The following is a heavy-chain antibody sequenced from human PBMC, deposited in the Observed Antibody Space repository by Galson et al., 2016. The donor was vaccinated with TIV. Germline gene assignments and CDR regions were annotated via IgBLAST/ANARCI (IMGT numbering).Heavy chain of an antibody. Sequence: SLRLSCAASGFTFSSYAMSWVRQAPGKGLEWVSGISGGGASTYYADSVKGRFTISRDNSKNTVYLQVNSLRDEDTAVYYCAKDERLGSYFDYWGQGTLVTVSS. D-gene: IGHD3-10*01. V-gene: IGHV3-23*01. CDR3: AKDERLGSYFDY. CDR2: ISGGGAST. J-gene: IGHJ4*02. CDR1: GFTFSSYA.